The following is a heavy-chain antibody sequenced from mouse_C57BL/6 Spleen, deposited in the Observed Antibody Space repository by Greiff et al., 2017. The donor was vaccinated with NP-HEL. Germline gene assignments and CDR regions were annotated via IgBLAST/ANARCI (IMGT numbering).Heavy chain of an antibody. CDR3: ARGAYGNYVGAMDY. CDR2: IDPNSGGN. D-gene: IGHD2-1*01. J-gene: IGHJ4*01. CDR1: GYTFTSYW. V-gene: IGHV1-72*01. Sequence: QVQLQQPGAELVKPGASVKLSCKASGYTFTSYWMHWVKQRPGRGLEWIGRIDPNSGGNKYNEKFKSKATLTVDKPSSTSYMQLSSLTSKDSWVYYCARGAYGNYVGAMDYWGQGTSVTVSS.